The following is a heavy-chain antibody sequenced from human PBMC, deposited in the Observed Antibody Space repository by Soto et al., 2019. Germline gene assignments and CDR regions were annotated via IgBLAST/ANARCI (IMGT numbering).Heavy chain of an antibody. Sequence: QVPLVESGGGVVRPGTSLRLSCAASGFALPWFRQPPGKGLEGVAVLASAGAHSYYADSVKGRFTVSRDISKNTLYRQMTGVGVDDTAMYFGAGDDMGWQWRVGHHFALWGEGTLVTVS. CDR1: GFAL. V-gene: IGHV3-30-3*01. CDR2: LASAGAHS. J-gene: IGHJ4*02. CDR3: AGDDMGWQWRVGHHFAL. D-gene: IGHD6-19*01.